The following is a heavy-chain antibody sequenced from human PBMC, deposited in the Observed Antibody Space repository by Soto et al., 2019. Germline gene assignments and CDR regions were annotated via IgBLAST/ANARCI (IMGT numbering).Heavy chain of an antibody. CDR2: ISSSSSTI. D-gene: IGHD6-6*01. CDR1: GFTFSSYS. V-gene: IGHV3-48*01. Sequence: EVRLVESGGGLVQPGGSLRLSCAASGFTFSSYSMNWVRQAPGKGLEWVSYISSSSSTIYYADSVKGRFTISRDNAKNSLYLHMNSLRAEDTAVYYCARDLRYSSSYNYYYYMDVWGKGTTVTVSS. J-gene: IGHJ6*03. CDR3: ARDLRYSSSYNYYYYMDV.